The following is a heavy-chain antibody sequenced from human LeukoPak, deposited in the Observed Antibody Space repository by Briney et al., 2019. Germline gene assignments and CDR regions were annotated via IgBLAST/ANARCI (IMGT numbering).Heavy chain of an antibody. Sequence: SQTLSLTCAISGDSVSSNSAAWNWIRQSPSRGLEWLGRTYYRSKWYNDYAVSVKSRITINTDTSKNQFSLQLNSVTPEDTAVYYCARRVCSSTSCYSGFDIWGQGTMVTVSS. J-gene: IGHJ3*02. D-gene: IGHD2-2*01. CDR3: ARRVCSSTSCYSGFDI. CDR1: GDSVSSNSAA. CDR2: TYYRSKWYN. V-gene: IGHV6-1*01.